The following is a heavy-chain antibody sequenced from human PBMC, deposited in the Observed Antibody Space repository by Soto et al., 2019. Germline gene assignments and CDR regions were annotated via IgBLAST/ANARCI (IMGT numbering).Heavy chain of an antibody. Sequence: VKVSCKASGCTFTSSAGQWVRQARGQRLEGIGWIVVGSGNTNYAQKFQERVTITRDMSTSTAYMEQSSLRSEDTAVYYCAAEEQLVEAWGAFDIWGQGTMVTVSS. CDR2: IVVGSGNT. CDR3: AAEEQLVEAWGAFDI. D-gene: IGHD2-15*01. J-gene: IGHJ3*02. V-gene: IGHV1-58*01. CDR1: GCTFTSSA.